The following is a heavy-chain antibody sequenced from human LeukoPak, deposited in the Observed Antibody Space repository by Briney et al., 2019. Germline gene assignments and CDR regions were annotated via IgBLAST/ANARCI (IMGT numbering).Heavy chain of an antibody. V-gene: IGHV3-30-3*01. CDR2: ISYDGSNK. J-gene: IGHJ4*02. Sequence: PGGSLRLSCAASGFTFSSYAMHWVRQAPGKGLEWVAVISYDGSNKYYADSVKGRFTISRDNSKNTLYLQMNSLRAEDTAVYYCARDGTIVVVVAVTRENYFDYWGQGTLVTVSS. CDR3: ARDGTIVVVVAVTRENYFDY. D-gene: IGHD2-15*01. CDR1: GFTFSSYA.